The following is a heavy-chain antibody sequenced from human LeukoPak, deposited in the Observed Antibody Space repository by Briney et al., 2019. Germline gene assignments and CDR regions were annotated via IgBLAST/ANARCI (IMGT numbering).Heavy chain of an antibody. J-gene: IGHJ4*02. CDR2: IYTTGSS. CDR3: ARDNPVAGNRGIDY. V-gene: IGHV4-4*07. D-gene: IGHD6-19*01. Sequence: PSESLSLTCTVSGDSNSSYYWSWMRQPAGKGLEWLGRIYTTGSSNYNPSLKSRVTMSVDTSKNQFSLKLSSVTAADTAVYYCARDNPVAGNRGIDYWGQGTLVTVSS. CDR1: GDSNSSYY.